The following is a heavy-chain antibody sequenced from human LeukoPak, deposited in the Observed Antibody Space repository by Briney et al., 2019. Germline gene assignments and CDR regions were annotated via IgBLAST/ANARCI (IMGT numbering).Heavy chain of an antibody. CDR2: INHSGST. CDR1: GGSFSGYY. D-gene: IGHD2-8*01. J-gene: IGHJ6*03. Sequence: SETLSLTCAVYGGSFSGYYWNWIRQPPGKGLEWMGEINHSGSTNYNPSLKGRATISVDKSKSQFSLKLSSVTAADTAVYYCARTPYCTNGICYRGSYYYYYMDVWGKGTTVTVSS. V-gene: IGHV4-34*01. CDR3: ARTPYCTNGICYRGSYYYYYMDV.